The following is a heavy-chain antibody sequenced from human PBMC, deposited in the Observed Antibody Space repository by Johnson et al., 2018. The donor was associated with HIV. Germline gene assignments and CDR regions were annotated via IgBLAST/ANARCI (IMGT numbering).Heavy chain of an antibody. V-gene: IGHV3-73*01. CDR1: GFTFSASG. J-gene: IGHJ3*02. CDR2: IRSKANNYAT. Sequence: EQLVESGGGLVQPGGSLKLSCAASGFTFSASGMHWVRQASGKGLEWVGHIRSKANNYATAYAAPVKGRFTISRDDSKNTAYLQMNSLKTEDTAVYYCTTGLYWNDAFDIWGQGTMVTVSS. CDR3: TTGLYWNDAFDI. D-gene: IGHD1-1*01.